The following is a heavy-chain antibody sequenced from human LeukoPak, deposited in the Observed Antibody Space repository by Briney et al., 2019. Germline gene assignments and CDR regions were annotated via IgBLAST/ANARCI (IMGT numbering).Heavy chain of an antibody. J-gene: IGHJ4*02. V-gene: IGHV3-48*01. D-gene: IGHD6-19*01. CDR1: GFVFSDYS. CDR2: ISRDSGTI. CDR3: ASLPGAVAVDY. Sequence: GGSLRLSCTASGFVFSDYSMNWVRHAPGKGLEWLSYISRDSGTIYYADSVKGRFTISRDNARNSLFLQMSRLRAEDTAVYYCASLPGAVAVDYWGQGTLVTVSS.